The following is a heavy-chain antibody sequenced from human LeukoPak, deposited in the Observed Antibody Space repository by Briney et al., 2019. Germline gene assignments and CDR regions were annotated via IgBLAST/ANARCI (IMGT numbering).Heavy chain of an antibody. CDR3: ARTVPGYPDDYFDY. CDR2: MNQDGSAI. V-gene: IGHV3-7*01. Sequence: GGSLRLSCAASGFTFSRHWMCWVRQTPGKGLERVAHMNQDGSAIYYVDSVKGRFTISRDNAKNSLCLQMTGLTVADTAVYYCARTVPGYPDDYFDYWGQGTLVTVSS. CDR1: GFTFSRHW. D-gene: IGHD6-19*01. J-gene: IGHJ4*02.